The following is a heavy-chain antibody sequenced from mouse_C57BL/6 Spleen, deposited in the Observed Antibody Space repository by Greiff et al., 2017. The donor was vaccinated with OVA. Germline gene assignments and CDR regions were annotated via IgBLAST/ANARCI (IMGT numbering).Heavy chain of an antibody. CDR2: IYPGDGDT. Sequence: VKLMESGPELVKPGASVKISCKASGYAFSSSWMNWVKQRPGKGLEWIGRIYPGDGDTNYNGKFKGKATLTADKSSSTAYMQLSSLTSEDSAVYFCATNWAYYFDYWGQGTTLTVSS. CDR3: ATNWAYYFDY. CDR1: GYAFSSSW. V-gene: IGHV1-82*01. J-gene: IGHJ2*01. D-gene: IGHD4-1*01.